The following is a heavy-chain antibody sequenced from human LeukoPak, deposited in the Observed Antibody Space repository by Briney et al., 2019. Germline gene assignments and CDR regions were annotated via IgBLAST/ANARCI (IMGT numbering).Heavy chain of an antibody. CDR1: GGSFSGYY. Sequence: SETLSLTCAVYGGSFSGYYWSWIRQPPGKGLEWIGEINHSGSTNYNPSLKSRVTISVDTSKNQSSLKLSSVTAADTAVYYCALTSFGELYNYWGQGTLVTVSS. J-gene: IGHJ4*02. CDR3: ALTSFGELYNY. CDR2: INHSGST. D-gene: IGHD3-10*01. V-gene: IGHV4-34*01.